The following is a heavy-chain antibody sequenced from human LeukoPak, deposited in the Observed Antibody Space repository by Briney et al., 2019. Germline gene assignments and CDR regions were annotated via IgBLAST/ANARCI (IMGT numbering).Heavy chain of an antibody. J-gene: IGHJ4*02. CDR2: ISSSSSYI. CDR1: GFTFSSYS. V-gene: IGHV3-21*01. Sequence: PGGSLRLSCAASGFTFSSYSMNWVRQAPGKGLEWVSSISSSSSYIYYADSVKGRFTISRDNAKNSLYLQMNSLRAEDTALYYCARGTPTTRDFDSWGQGTLVTVPS. CDR3: ARGTPTTRDFDS. D-gene: IGHD4-11*01.